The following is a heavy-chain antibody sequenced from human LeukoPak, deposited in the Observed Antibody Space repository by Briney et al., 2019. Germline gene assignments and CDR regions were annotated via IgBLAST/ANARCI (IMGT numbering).Heavy chain of an antibody. J-gene: IGHJ4*02. CDR2: ISGSGGST. CDR3: AKDYSGNYY. V-gene: IGHV3-23*01. CDR1: GFTFTRNA. Sequence: GGSLRLSCTASGFTFTRNAITWVRQAPGRGLEWVSAISGSGGSTYYADSVKGRFTISRDNSKNTVHLQMNTLSAEDTAIYYCAKDYSGNYYWGQGTLVTVSS. D-gene: IGHD1-26*01.